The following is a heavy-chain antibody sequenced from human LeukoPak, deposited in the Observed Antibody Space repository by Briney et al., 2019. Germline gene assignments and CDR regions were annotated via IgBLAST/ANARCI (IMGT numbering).Heavy chain of an antibody. CDR1: GGSFSGYY. CDR2: INHSGST. D-gene: IGHD4-17*01. J-gene: IGHJ6*03. Sequence: SETLSLTCAVYGGSFSGYYWSWIRQPPGKGLEWIGEINHSGSTNYNPSLKSRVTISVDTSKNQFSLKLSSVTAADTAVYYCASDRTTVTSYYYYYYMDVWGKGTTVTVSS. V-gene: IGHV4-34*01. CDR3: ASDRTTVTSYYYYYYMDV.